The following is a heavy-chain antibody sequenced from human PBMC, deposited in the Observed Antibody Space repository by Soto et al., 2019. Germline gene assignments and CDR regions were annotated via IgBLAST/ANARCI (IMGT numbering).Heavy chain of an antibody. CDR3: ARGGSGSTSSPEAFDI. D-gene: IGHD2-2*01. CDR2: INPSGGST. Sequence: ASVKVSCKASGYTFISRYIHWVRQAPGQGLEWMGIINPSGGSTTYAQKFQGRVTMTRDTSTSTVYMELSSLRSEDTAVYYCARGGSGSTSSPEAFDIWGQGTMVTVSS. CDR1: GYTFISRY. V-gene: IGHV1-46*01. J-gene: IGHJ3*02.